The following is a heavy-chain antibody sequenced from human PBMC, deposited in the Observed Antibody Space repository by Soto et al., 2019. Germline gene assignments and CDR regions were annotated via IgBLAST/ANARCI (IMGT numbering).Heavy chain of an antibody. CDR2: ISGSSTYT. D-gene: IGHD3-3*01. V-gene: IGHV3-11*06. Sequence: ESGGGLVKPGGSLRLSCAASGFTFSDYYMSWIRQAPGRGPEWVAYISGSSTYTNYAPSVKGRFNISRDNAKNSLYLQMNSLRADETAVYYCARDRGTTKRFLGDVWGQGTTVTVSS. J-gene: IGHJ6*02. CDR3: ARDRGTTKRFLGDV. CDR1: GFTFSDYY.